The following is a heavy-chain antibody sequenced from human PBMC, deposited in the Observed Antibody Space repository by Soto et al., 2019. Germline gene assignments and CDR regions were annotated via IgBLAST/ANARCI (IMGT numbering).Heavy chain of an antibody. D-gene: IGHD5-18*01. J-gene: IGHJ5*02. Sequence: QVHLVQSGAEVKKPAASVQVSCKASGYSLTSYGISWVRQAAGQGLEWMAWISGYNGKTRLAPKYQGRLTMTIDTSTSTAYMDLRGLRSDDEAMYYCARDKRVNTENWFDLWGQGTVVTVSS. CDR3: ARDKRVNTENWFDL. CDR1: GYSLTSYG. V-gene: IGHV1-18*01. CDR2: ISGYNGKT.